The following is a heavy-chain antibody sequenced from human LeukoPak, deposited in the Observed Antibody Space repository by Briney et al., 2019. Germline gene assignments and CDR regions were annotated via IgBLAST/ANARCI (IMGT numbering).Heavy chain of an antibody. CDR1: GGTFSSYA. Sequence: SVKVSCKASGGTFSSYAISWVRQTPGQGLEWMGGIIPIFGTANYAQKFQGRVTITADESTSTAYMELSSLRSEDTAVYYCASSSSSHYYFDYWGQGTLVTVSS. J-gene: IGHJ4*02. D-gene: IGHD6-6*01. CDR3: ASSSSSHYYFDY. CDR2: IIPIFGTA. V-gene: IGHV1-69*13.